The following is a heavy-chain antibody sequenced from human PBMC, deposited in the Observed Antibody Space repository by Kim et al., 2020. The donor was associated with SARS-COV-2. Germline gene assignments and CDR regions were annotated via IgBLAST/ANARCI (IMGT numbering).Heavy chain of an antibody. J-gene: IGHJ3*02. CDR3: ARHGVTIFGVVILDAFDI. D-gene: IGHD3-3*01. V-gene: IGHV4-59*08. Sequence: KSRVTISVDTSKNQFSLKLCSVTAADTAVYYCARHGVTIFGVVILDAFDIWGQGTMVTVSS.